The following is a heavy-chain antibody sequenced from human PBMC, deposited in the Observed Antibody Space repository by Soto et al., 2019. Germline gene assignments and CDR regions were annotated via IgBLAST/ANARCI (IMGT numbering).Heavy chain of an antibody. Sequence: EVQLVESGGGLVQPGRSLRLSCAASGFTFDDYAMHWVRRVPGKGLEWVSGISWNGNIIGYADSVKGRFTISRDNAKKSLYLQMNSLRPEDTALYYCAKGRPVGFCSGGRCYFDYWGRGTLVTVAS. CDR2: ISWNGNII. CDR3: AKGRPVGFCSGGRCYFDY. CDR1: GFTFDDYA. D-gene: IGHD2-15*01. J-gene: IGHJ4*02. V-gene: IGHV3-9*01.